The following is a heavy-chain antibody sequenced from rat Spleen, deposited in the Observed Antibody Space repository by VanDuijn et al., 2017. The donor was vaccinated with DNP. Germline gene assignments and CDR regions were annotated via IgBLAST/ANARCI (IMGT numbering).Heavy chain of an antibody. CDR3: TTGLPGYPDA. V-gene: IGHV5-31*01. CDR2: ISTGGDDT. CDR1: GFIFSNHW. Sequence: EVQLVESGGGPVQPGRSLKVSCVASGFIFSNHWMTWIRQGPGKGLEWVASISTGGDDTYYRDSVKGRFTISRDNAKSTLYLQMDSLRSEDTATYYCTTGLPGYPDAWGQGASVTVSS. J-gene: IGHJ4*01. D-gene: IGHD1-4*01.